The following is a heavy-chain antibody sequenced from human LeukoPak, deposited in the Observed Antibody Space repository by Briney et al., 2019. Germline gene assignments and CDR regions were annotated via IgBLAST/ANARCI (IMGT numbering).Heavy chain of an antibody. CDR2: ISSSGSTI. J-gene: IGHJ6*02. V-gene: IGHV3-48*03. Sequence: PGGSLRLSCAASGFTFSSYEMNWVRQAPGKGLEWVSYISSSGSTIYYADSVKGRFTISRDNAKNSLYLQMNSLRAEDTAVYYCASRYCSGGSCYLVHYYYGMDVWGQGTTVTVSS. D-gene: IGHD2-15*01. CDR1: GFTFSSYE. CDR3: ASRYCSGGSCYLVHYYYGMDV.